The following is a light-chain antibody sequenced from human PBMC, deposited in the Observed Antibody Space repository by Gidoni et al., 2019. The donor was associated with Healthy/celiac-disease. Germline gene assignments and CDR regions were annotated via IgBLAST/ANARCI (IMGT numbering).Light chain of an antibody. CDR2: LGS. Sequence: DIVMTQSPLPLLVTPGEPASIPCRSSQSLLHSNGYNYLDWYLQKPGQSPQLLIYLGSSRASGVPDRFSGSGSGTDFTLKISRVEAEDVGVYYCMQALQTPPTFGGGTKVEIK. V-gene: IGKV2-28*01. J-gene: IGKJ4*01. CDR1: QSLLHSNGYNY. CDR3: MQALQTPPT.